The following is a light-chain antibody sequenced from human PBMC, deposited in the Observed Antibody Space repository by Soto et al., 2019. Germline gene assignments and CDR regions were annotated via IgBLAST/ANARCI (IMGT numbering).Light chain of an antibody. V-gene: IGKV3-15*01. J-gene: IGKJ1*01. CDR3: QQYGSSGT. Sequence: EIEMTQSPATLSLAPGERVTLSCRASESVSTNLAWYQQKAGQAPRLLIYAASTRATGIPARFSDSGSGTEFTLTISSLQSEDFAVYYCQQYGSSGTFGQGTKVDI. CDR1: ESVSTN. CDR2: AAS.